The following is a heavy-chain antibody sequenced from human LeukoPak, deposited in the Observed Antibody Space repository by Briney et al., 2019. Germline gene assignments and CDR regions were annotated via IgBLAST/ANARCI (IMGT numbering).Heavy chain of an antibody. D-gene: IGHD5-18*01. Sequence: GGSLRLSCAASEFTFSSYAMSWVRQAPGKGLEWVSTISGSAGSTYYADSVKGRFTISRDNSKNTLNLQMNSLRAEDTAVYYCAKGPHTSPFDYWGQGTLVTVSS. CDR1: EFTFSSYA. V-gene: IGHV3-23*01. J-gene: IGHJ4*02. CDR3: AKGPHTSPFDY. CDR2: ISGSAGST.